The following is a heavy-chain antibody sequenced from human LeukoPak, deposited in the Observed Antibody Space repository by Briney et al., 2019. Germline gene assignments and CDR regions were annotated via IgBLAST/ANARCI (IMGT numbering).Heavy chain of an antibody. CDR3: ARSGRGGAFDI. J-gene: IGHJ3*02. CDR1: GFTVSSNY. Sequence: TGGSLRLSCAASGFTVSSNYMSWVRQAPGKGLEWVSVIYSGGSTYYADSVKGRFTISRDNSKNTLNLQMNSLRAEDTAVYYCARSGRGGAFDIWGQGTRVTVSS. D-gene: IGHD1-26*01. CDR2: IYSGGST. V-gene: IGHV3-53*01.